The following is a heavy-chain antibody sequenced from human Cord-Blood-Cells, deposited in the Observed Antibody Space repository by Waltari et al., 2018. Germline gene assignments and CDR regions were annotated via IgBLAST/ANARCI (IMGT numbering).Heavy chain of an antibody. J-gene: IGHJ3*02. D-gene: IGHD1-1*01. CDR2: INPNSGGT. V-gene: IGHV1-2*04. CDR1: GYTFTGYY. Sequence: QVQLVQSGAEVKKPGASVKVSCKASGYTFTGYYMHWVRQAPGQGLEWMGWINPNSGGTNYAQKFQGWVTMTRDTSISTAYMELSRLRSDDTAVYYCARDREGNVATGAFDIWGQGTMVTVSS. CDR3: ARDREGNVATGAFDI.